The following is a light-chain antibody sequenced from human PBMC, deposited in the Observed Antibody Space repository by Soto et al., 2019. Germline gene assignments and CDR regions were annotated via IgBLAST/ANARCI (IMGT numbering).Light chain of an antibody. CDR1: HSISSW. CDR2: DAS. V-gene: IGKV1-5*01. Sequence: DIQMPQSPSTLSASVGDRVTITCRASHSISSWLAWYQQKPGKAPKLLIYDASSLESGVPSRFSGSGSGTEFTLTISSLQPDDFATYYCQQYNSYSVTFGKGTKVEIK. CDR3: QQYNSYSVT. J-gene: IGKJ1*01.